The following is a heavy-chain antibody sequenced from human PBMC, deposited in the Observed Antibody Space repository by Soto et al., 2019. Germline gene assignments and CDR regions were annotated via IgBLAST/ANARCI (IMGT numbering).Heavy chain of an antibody. Sequence: GGSLRLSCAASGFTFSSYSMNWVRQAPGKGLEWVSSISSSSSYIYYADSVKGRFTISRDNAKNSLYLQMNSLRAEDTAVYYCARGEYDFWSDFLDYWGQGTLVTVSS. D-gene: IGHD3-3*01. CDR3: ARGEYDFWSDFLDY. V-gene: IGHV3-21*01. J-gene: IGHJ4*02. CDR1: GFTFSSYS. CDR2: ISSSSSYI.